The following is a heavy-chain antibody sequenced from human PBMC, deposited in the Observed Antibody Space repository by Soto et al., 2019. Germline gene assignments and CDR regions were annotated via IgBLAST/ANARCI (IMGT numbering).Heavy chain of an antibody. CDR1: GFTFSGYA. CDR2: ISGSGGST. Sequence: EVQLLESGGGLVQPGGSLRPPFAASGFTFSGYAWSWFRQAPGKGREGVSAISGSGGSTYYADSVKGRFTISRDNSKNTLYLQMNSLRAEDTAVYYCAKDIGGSVVVPFDYWGQGTLVTVSS. D-gene: IGHD3-10*01. CDR3: AKDIGGSVVVPFDY. V-gene: IGHV3-23*01. J-gene: IGHJ4*02.